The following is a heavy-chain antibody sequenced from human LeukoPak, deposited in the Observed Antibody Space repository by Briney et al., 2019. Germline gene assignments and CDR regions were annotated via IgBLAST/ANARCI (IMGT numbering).Heavy chain of an antibody. CDR2: IRYDGSNK. V-gene: IGHV3-30*02. CDR1: GFTFSSYG. D-gene: IGHD6-19*01. J-gene: IGHJ4*02. CDR3: AKGPGGYSSGWYFDY. Sequence: QPGGSLRLSCAASGFTFSSYGMHWVRQAPGKGLAWVAFIRYDGSNKYYADSVKGRFTISRDNSKNTLYLQMNSLRAEDTAVYYCAKGPGGYSSGWYFDYWGQGTLVTVSS.